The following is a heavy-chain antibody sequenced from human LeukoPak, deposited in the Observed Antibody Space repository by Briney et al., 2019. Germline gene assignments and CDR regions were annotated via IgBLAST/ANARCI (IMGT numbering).Heavy chain of an antibody. CDR1: GYTFTSYG. D-gene: IGHD6-13*01. J-gene: IGHJ4*02. V-gene: IGHV1-18*01. CDR3: ARDVEQQLVRAVDY. Sequence: ASVKVSCKASGYTFTSYGISWVRQAPGQGLEWMGWISAYNGNTNYAQKLQGRVTMTTDTSTSTAYMDLRSLRSDDTAVYYCARDVEQQLVRAVDYWGQGTLVTVSS. CDR2: ISAYNGNT.